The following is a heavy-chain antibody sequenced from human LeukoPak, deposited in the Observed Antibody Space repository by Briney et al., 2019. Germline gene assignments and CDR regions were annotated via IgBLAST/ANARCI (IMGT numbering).Heavy chain of an antibody. CDR2: INPSGTT. J-gene: IGHJ4*02. Sequence: SETLSLTCAVYGGSFSGYYWTWIRQPPGKGLEWIGEINPSGTTNYHPSLMSRFTISVDSANNQFSLKLASVTAADTAVYYCARVWFRYYFDSRGQGTLVTVSS. V-gene: IGHV4-34*01. D-gene: IGHD2-21*01. CDR1: GGSFSGYY. CDR3: ARVWFRYYFDS.